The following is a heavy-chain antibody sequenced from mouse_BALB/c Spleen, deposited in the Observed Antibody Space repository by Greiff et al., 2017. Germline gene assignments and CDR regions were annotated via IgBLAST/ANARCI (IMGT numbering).Heavy chain of an antibody. CDR1: GFTFSSYA. CDR3: ARANGSSYSWFAY. CDR2: ISSGGSYT. V-gene: IGHV5-9-4*01. D-gene: IGHD1-1*01. J-gene: IGHJ3*01. Sequence: VQLKESGGGLVKPGGSLKLSCAASGFTFSSYAMSWVRQSPEKRLEWVAEISSGGSYTYYPDTVTGRFTISRDNAKNTLYLEMSSLRSEDTAMYYCARANGSSYSWFAYWGQGTLVTVSA.